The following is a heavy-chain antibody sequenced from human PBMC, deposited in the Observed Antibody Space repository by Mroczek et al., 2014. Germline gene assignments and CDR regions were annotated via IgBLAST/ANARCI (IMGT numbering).Heavy chain of an antibody. J-gene: IGHJ3*02. D-gene: IGHD6-6*01. V-gene: IGHV1-2*02. CDR3: ARAGGSSRMNDAFDI. Sequence: VQLVQSGAEVKKPGASVKVSCKASGYTFTGYYMHWVRQAPGQGLEWMGWINPNSGGTNYAQKFQGRVTMTRDTSISTAYMELSRLRSDDTAVYYCARAGGSSRMNDAFDIWGQGTMVTVSS. CDR1: GYTFTGYY. CDR2: INPNSGGT.